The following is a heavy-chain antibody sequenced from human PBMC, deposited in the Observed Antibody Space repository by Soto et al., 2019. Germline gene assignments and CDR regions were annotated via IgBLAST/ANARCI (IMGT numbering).Heavy chain of an antibody. Sequence: SATLSLTCTVSGGSISGYYWSWSRQPAGKGLEWIGRIYTSGSTNYNPSLKSRVTMSVDTSKNQFSLKLSSVTAADTAVYYCARQSGSYRSFDYWGQGTLVTVSS. CDR2: IYTSGST. D-gene: IGHD1-26*01. J-gene: IGHJ4*02. CDR3: ARQSGSYRSFDY. V-gene: IGHV4-4*07. CDR1: GGSISGYY.